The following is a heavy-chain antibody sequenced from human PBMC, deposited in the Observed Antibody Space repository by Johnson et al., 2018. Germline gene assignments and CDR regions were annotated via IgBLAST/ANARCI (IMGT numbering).Heavy chain of an antibody. Sequence: QVQLQQWGAGLLKPSETLSLTCAVYGGSFSGYYWSWIRQPPGKGLEWIGEINHSGSTNYNPSLKSRVTISVDTSKNHFSLKLSSVTAADTAVYYWARGPHTGGSGSTPYYYYYGRDVWGQGTTVTVSS. J-gene: IGHJ6*02. D-gene: IGHD3-3*01. CDR3: ARGPHTGGSGSTPYYYYYGRDV. CDR2: INHSGST. V-gene: IGHV4-34*01. CDR1: GGSFSGYY.